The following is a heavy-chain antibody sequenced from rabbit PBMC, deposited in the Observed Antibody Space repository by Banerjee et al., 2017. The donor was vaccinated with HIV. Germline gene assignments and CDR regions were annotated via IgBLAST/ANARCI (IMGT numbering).Heavy chain of an antibody. CDR3: TRDLAEGSYYFGL. D-gene: IGHD5-1*01. V-gene: IGHV1S40*01. CDR2: IATDSGGT. J-gene: IGHJ6*01. Sequence: QSLQESGGGLFQPGGSLALTCKASGFSLSNNYVMCWVRQAPGKGLEWVACIATDSGGTNYASWAKGRFTISKTSSTTVTLQMTSLTAADTATYFCTRDLAEGSYYFGLWGPGTLVTVS. CDR1: GFSLSNNYV.